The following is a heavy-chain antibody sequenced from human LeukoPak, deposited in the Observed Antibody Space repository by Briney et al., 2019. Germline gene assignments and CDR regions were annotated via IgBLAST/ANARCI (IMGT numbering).Heavy chain of an antibody. V-gene: IGHV3-23*01. J-gene: IGHJ3*02. CDR2: IEYSGGSA. CDR1: GFTLSSYE. CDR3: ARALGAFDI. Sequence: PGGSLRLSCTVPGFTLSSYEMSWIRQAPGKGLEWVSSIEYSGGSAYYADSVKGRFTISRDDSKNTLYLQLNSLRAEDTAVYYCARALGAFDIWGQGTMVTVSS.